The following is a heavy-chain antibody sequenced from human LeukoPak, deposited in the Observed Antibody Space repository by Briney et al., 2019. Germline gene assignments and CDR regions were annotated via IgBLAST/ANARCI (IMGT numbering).Heavy chain of an antibody. J-gene: IGHJ4*02. V-gene: IGHV3-30*02. CDR3: AKESGPYSSGWWEHSEYYFDY. CDR1: GFTFNSYG. CDR2: VRYDGTNK. Sequence: PGGSLRLSCAASGFTFNSYGMHWVRQAPGKGLEWLAFVRYDGTNKNYGDSVKGRFTISRDNSKNMLYVQMNSLRTEDTALYYCAKESGPYSSGWWEHSEYYFDYWGQGILVTVSS. D-gene: IGHD6-19*01.